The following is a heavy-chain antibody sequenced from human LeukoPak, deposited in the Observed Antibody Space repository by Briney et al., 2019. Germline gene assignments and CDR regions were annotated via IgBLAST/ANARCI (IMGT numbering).Heavy chain of an antibody. Sequence: SVKVSCKASGGTFSSYAISWVRQAPGQGLEWMGGIIPIFGTANYAQKFQGRVTITADKSTSTAYMELSSLRSEDTAVYYCATHSPEWRYSGYYNYYYMDVWGKGTTVTVSS. CDR3: ATHSPEWRYSGYYNYYYMDV. J-gene: IGHJ6*03. V-gene: IGHV1-69*06. D-gene: IGHD5-12*01. CDR2: IIPIFGTA. CDR1: GGTFSSYA.